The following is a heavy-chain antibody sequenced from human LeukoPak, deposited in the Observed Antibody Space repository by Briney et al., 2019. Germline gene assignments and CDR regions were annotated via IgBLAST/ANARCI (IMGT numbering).Heavy chain of an antibody. CDR1: GYTFTVYY. J-gene: IGHJ4*02. D-gene: IGHD3-22*01. CDR2: INPNSGGT. CDR3: ARGIRVDSSGYYFDY. V-gene: IGHV1-2*06. Sequence: ASVKVSCKASGYTFTVYYMHWVRQAPGQGLEWMGRINPNSGGTNYAQKFQGRVTMTRDTSISTAYMELSRLRSDDTAVYYCARGIRVDSSGYYFDYWGQGTLVTVSS.